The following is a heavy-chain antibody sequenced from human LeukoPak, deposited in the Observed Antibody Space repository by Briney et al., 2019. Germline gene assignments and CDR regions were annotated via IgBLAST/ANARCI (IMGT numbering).Heavy chain of an antibody. CDR2: IYPGDSNT. V-gene: IGHV5-51*01. CDR1: GYSFTSYW. J-gene: IGHJ6*03. CDR3: ARQVGCSGGSCYTNSYYYYYYMDV. Sequence: GASLKISCKGCGYSFTSYWIGWVRQMPGKGLEWMGSIYPGDSNTRYSPSFQGQVTISADKSISTAYLQWSSLKASATAMYYCARQVGCSGGSCYTNSYYYYYYMDVWGKGTTVTVSS. D-gene: IGHD2-15*01.